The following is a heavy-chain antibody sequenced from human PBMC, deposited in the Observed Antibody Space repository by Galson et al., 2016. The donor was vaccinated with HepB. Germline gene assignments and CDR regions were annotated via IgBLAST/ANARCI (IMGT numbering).Heavy chain of an antibody. D-gene: IGHD6-19*01. CDR2: LYNSGST. CDR1: GGSISSGGFY. J-gene: IGHJ5*01. CDR3: ASLTSGLGYNWIDF. Sequence: TLSLTCTVSGGSISSGGFYWSWIRQLPGKGLEWLGYLYNSGSTYYNPSLKSRVTISLDTSKNQFSLTLSSVTAADTAVYYCASLTSGLGYNWIDFWGRGTLVTVSS. V-gene: IGHV4-31*03.